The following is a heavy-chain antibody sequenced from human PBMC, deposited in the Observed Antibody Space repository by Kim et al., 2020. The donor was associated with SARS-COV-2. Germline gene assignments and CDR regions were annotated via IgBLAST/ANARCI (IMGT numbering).Heavy chain of an antibody. D-gene: IGHD3-16*01. V-gene: IGHV3-23*01. CDR2: INYAGGT. J-gene: IGHJ5*02. Sequence: GGSLRLSCAASGFTFNNYGMTWVRQAPGKGLEWVSLINYAGGTYYVDSVKGRFTISRDNSKNTLYLQMNSLRAEDTAVYYCATSQGGSWGQGTLVTVSS. CDR3: ATSQGGS. CDR1: GFTFNNYG.